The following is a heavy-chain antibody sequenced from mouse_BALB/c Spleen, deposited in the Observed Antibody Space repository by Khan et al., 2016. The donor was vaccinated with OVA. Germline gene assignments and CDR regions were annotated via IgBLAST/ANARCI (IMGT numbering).Heavy chain of an antibody. V-gene: IGHV9-4*02. CDR3: ARGGDAYDRNDGGAMDY. Sequence: QIQLVQSGPELKKPGETVRISCKASGYTFTTAGMQWVQKMPGKGLKWIGWINTHSGVPKYAEDFKGRFAFSLETSASTAYLQRTNLKQEDTATYFCARGGDAYDRNDGGAMDYWGQGTSVTVSS. CDR1: GYTFTTAG. J-gene: IGHJ4*01. CDR2: INTHSGVP. D-gene: IGHD2-14*01.